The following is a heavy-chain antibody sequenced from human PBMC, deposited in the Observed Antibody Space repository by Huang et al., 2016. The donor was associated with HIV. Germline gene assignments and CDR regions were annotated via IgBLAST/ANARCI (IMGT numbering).Heavy chain of an antibody. CDR1: GGSISSESYY. CDR3: ARHSGYYYDSRSFYPTWNFDL. CDR2: VFYGGST. D-gene: IGHD3-22*01. Sequence: QLQLQESGPGLVKPSETLSLTCSVSGGSISSESYYWGWIRQPPGKGLEWIGSVFYGGSTYYHPSLKSRATTSVDTSRNRFSLRLTSVTAADSAVYYCARHSGYYYDSRSFYPTWNFDLWGRGTLVTVSS. J-gene: IGHJ2*01. V-gene: IGHV4-39*01.